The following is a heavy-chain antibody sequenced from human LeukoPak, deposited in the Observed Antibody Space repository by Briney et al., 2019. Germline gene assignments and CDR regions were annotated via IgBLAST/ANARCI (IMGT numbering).Heavy chain of an antibody. Sequence: GASVKVSCKASGYTFSSYGISWVRQAPGQGLEWMGWISADNGNTNYVQKFQGRVTMTTDTSTSTAYMELRSLRSDDTAVYYCARVASHTYSGMNWFDPWGQGTLVTVSS. CDR1: GYTFSSYG. CDR3: ARVASHTYSGMNWFDP. CDR2: ISADNGNT. V-gene: IGHV1-18*01. D-gene: IGHD1-26*01. J-gene: IGHJ5*02.